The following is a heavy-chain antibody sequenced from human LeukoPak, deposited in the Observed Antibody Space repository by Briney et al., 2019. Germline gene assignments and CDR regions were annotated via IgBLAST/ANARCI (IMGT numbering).Heavy chain of an antibody. CDR3: ARVGPWIEARLYFDY. Sequence: QAGGSLRLSCAASGFTFTTYWMSWVRQLPGKGLEWVANINQDGTEKYYVDSVKGRFTISRDNAKNSLYLQMNSLRAEDTAVYYCARVGPWIEARLYFDYWGQGTLVTVSS. V-gene: IGHV3-7*01. CDR1: GFTFTTYW. J-gene: IGHJ4*02. D-gene: IGHD6-6*01. CDR2: INQDGTEK.